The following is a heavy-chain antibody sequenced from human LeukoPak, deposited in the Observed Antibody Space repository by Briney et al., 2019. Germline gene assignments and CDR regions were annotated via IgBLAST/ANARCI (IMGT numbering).Heavy chain of an antibody. J-gene: IGHJ4*02. CDR2: ISYDGSNK. Sequence: QPGGSLRLSCAASGFTFSSYGMHWVRQAPGKGLEWVAVISYDGSNKYYADSVKGRFTISRDNSKNTLYLQMNSLRAEDTAVYYCAKHDSSGYYWGQGPLVTVSS. CDR3: AKHDSSGYY. V-gene: IGHV3-30*18. CDR1: GFTFSSYG. D-gene: IGHD3-22*01.